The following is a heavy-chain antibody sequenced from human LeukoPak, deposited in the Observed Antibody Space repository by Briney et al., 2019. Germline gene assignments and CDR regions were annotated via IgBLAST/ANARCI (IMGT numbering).Heavy chain of an antibody. CDR3: AKVTMIVVVITEFDY. CDR1: GFTFSSYA. J-gene: IGHJ4*02. D-gene: IGHD3-22*01. Sequence: GGSLRPSCAASGFTFSSYAMSWVRQAPGKGLEWVSAISGSGGSTYYADSVKGRFTISRDNSKNTLYLQMNSLRAEDTAVYYCAKVTMIVVVITEFDYWGQGTLVTVSS. CDR2: ISGSGGST. V-gene: IGHV3-23*01.